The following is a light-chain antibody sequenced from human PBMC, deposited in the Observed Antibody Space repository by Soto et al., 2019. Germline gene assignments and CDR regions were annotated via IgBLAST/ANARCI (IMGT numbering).Light chain of an antibody. CDR3: QSCDSSLSRRWV. V-gene: IGLV1-40*03. CDR2: G. CDR1: SSNIGAGYP. J-gene: IGLJ3*02. Sequence: QAVVTQPPSVSGAPGQRVTISCTGSSSNIGAGYPVHWYQQLPGTAPKLLVAGNRPSGVPDRFSVSKSGASASLAITGLQAEDEADYYCQSCDSSLSRRWVFGGGTKLTVL.